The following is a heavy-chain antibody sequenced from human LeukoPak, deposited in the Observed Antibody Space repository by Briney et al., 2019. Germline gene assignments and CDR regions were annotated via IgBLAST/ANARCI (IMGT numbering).Heavy chain of an antibody. CDR2: IPHSGST. D-gene: IGHD3-10*01. CDR3: ARLPRYYYGSGTYYPYFDY. V-gene: IGHV4-38-2*02. J-gene: IGHJ4*02. Sequence: SETLSLTCTVSGNSISSDYYWGWIRQPPGKGLEWIGSIPHSGSTYYNPSLKSRVTISVDTSKNQFSLKLSSVTAADTAVYYCARLPRYYYGSGTYYPYFDYWGQGTLVTVSS. CDR1: GNSISSDYY.